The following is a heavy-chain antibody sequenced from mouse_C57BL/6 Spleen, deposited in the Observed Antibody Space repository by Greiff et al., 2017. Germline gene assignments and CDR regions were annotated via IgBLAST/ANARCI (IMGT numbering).Heavy chain of an antibody. V-gene: IGHV5-16*01. CDR3: ARSGYYGSSGYFDY. J-gene: IGHJ2*01. D-gene: IGHD1-1*01. CDR1: GFTFSDYY. Sequence: EVHLVESEGGLVQPGSSMKLSCTASGFTFSDYYMAWVRQVPEKGLEWVANINYDGSSTYYLDSLKSRFIISRDNAKNILYLQMSSLKSEDTATYYCARSGYYGSSGYFDYWGQGTTLTVSS. CDR2: INYDGSST.